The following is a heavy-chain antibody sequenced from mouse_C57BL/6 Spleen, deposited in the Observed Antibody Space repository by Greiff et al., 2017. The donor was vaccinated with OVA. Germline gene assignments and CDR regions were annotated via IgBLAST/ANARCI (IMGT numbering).Heavy chain of an antibody. V-gene: IGHV1-52*01. J-gene: IGHJ2*01. CDR3: ARGNITTVGY. Sequence: QVQLQQPGAELVRPGSSVKLSCKASGYTFTSYWMHWVKQRPIQGLEWIGNIDPSDSETHYNQKFKDKATLTVDKSSSTAYMQLSSLTSEDSAVYYCARGNITTVGYWGQGTTLTVSS. CDR2: IDPSDSET. D-gene: IGHD1-1*01. CDR1: GYTFTSYW.